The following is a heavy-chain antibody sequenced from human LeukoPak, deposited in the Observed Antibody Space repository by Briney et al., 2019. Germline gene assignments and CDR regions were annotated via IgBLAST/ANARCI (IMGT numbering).Heavy chain of an antibody. Sequence: GGSLRLSCAASGFTFSDYYMSWVRQAPGKGLEWVSAISGSGGSTYYADSVKGRFTISRDNSKNTLYLQMNSLRAEDTAVYYCAKDPTPKYYDFWSGYFDYWGQGTLVTVSS. CDR2: ISGSGGST. V-gene: IGHV3-23*01. D-gene: IGHD3-3*01. CDR3: AKDPTPKYYDFWSGYFDY. CDR1: GFTFSDYY. J-gene: IGHJ4*02.